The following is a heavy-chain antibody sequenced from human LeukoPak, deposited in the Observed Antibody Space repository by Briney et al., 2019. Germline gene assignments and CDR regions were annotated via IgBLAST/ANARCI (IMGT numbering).Heavy chain of an antibody. V-gene: IGHV3-23*01. CDR2: LSGSGDGQ. Sequence: GGSLRLSCSASGFTFTNYGMSWVRQAPGKGLEWVSGLSGSGDGQFYADSVEGRFTISRDIFNNIWYLQMNSLRAEDTAVYYCAKGCQCPSGLSSWFDPRGQGTLVAVSS. J-gene: IGHJ5*02. D-gene: IGHD1-14*01. CDR3: AKGCQCPSGLSSWFDP. CDR1: GFTFTNYG.